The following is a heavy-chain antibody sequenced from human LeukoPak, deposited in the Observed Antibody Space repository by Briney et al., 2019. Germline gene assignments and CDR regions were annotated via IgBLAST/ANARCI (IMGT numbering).Heavy chain of an antibody. CDR3: AKSGGYCSSTSCPGYFDY. D-gene: IGHD2-2*01. Sequence: PGGSLRLSCAASGFTFSSYAMHWVRQAPGKGLEWVAVISYDGSNKYYADSVKGRFTISRDNSKNTLYLQMNSLRAEDTAVYYCAKSGGYCSSTSCPGYFDYWGQGTLVTVSS. CDR2: ISYDGSNK. J-gene: IGHJ4*02. V-gene: IGHV3-30-3*02. CDR1: GFTFSSYA.